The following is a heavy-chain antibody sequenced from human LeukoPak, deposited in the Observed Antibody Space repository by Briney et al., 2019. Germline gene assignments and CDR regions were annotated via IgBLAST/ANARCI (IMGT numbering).Heavy chain of an antibody. J-gene: IGHJ6*02. D-gene: IGHD2-15*01. CDR2: ISAYNGNT. V-gene: IGHV1-18*01. CDR1: GGTFSSYA. Sequence: GASVKVSCKASGGTFSSYAISWVRQAPGQGLEWMGWISAYNGNTNYAQKLQGRVTMTTDTSTSTAYMELRSLRSDDTAVYYCARPGPLCSGGSCYSNYYYYYGMDVWGQGTTVTVSS. CDR3: ARPGPLCSGGSCYSNYYYYYGMDV.